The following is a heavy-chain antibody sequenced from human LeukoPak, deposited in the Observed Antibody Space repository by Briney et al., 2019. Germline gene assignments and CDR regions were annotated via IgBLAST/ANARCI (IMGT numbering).Heavy chain of an antibody. CDR1: GFTFGDYA. Sequence: PGGSLRLSCTASGFTFGDYAMSWFRQAPGKGLEWVGFIRSKAYGGTTEYAASVKGRFTISRDDSKSIAYLQMNSLKTEDTAVYYCTRRTLWFGELLYFDYWGQGTLVTVSS. CDR3: TRRTLWFGELLYFDY. D-gene: IGHD3-10*01. V-gene: IGHV3-49*03. J-gene: IGHJ4*02. CDR2: IRSKAYGGTT.